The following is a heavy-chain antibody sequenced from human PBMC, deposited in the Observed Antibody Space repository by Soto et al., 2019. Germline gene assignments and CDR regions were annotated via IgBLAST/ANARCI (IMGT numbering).Heavy chain of an antibody. CDR3: ARGRGGSSPRGHYYYYYMDV. Sequence: ASVKVSCKASGYTFTSYDINWVRQATGQGLEWMGWMNPNSGNTGYAQKFQGRVTMTRNTSISTAYMELSSLRSEDTAVYYCARGRGGSSPRGHYYYYYMDVWGKGTTVTVSS. CDR1: GYTFTSYD. V-gene: IGHV1-8*01. J-gene: IGHJ6*03. CDR2: MNPNSGNT. D-gene: IGHD6-6*01.